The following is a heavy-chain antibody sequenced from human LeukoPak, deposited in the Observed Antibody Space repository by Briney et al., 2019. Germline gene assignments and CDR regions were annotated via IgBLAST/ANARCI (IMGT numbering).Heavy chain of an antibody. Sequence: SETLSLTCTVSGGSISSYYWSWIRQPPGKGLEWIGYIYYSGSTNYNPSLKSRVTISVDTSKNQFSLKLSSVTAADTAVYYCARDTYYYDSSGPIGDAFDIWGQGTMVTVSS. CDR3: ARDTYYYDSSGPIGDAFDI. D-gene: IGHD3-22*01. V-gene: IGHV4-59*01. CDR1: GGSISSYY. J-gene: IGHJ3*02. CDR2: IYYSGST.